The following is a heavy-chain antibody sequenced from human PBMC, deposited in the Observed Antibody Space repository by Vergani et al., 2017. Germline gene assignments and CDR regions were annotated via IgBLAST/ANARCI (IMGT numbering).Heavy chain of an antibody. V-gene: IGHV4-61*02. CDR3: ARVFSPSAFWYLDL. J-gene: IGHJ2*01. CDR1: GDSFDSVSYY. D-gene: IGHD2/OR15-2a*01. Sequence: QVQLQESGPGLVKPSQTLSLTCTVSGDSFDSVSYYWTWIRQPAGKGLEWIGCIYASGNTNYNHSLRGRVIMSVDTSKNQLSLKLASVTAADTAVYYCARVFSPSAFWYLDLWGRGTLVTVSS. CDR2: IYASGNT.